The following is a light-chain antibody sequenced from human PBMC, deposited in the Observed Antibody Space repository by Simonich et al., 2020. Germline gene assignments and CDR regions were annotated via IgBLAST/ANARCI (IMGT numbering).Light chain of an antibody. Sequence: QSVLTQPPSVSAAPGQKVTISCSGSSSNIGNNYVSWYQQLPGTAPTLRIYDNNQRPAGIPARFSGSKSGTSATLGITGLQTGDEADYYCGTWDSSLSAVVFGGGTKLTVL. J-gene: IGLJ2*01. CDR1: SSNIGNNY. V-gene: IGLV1-51*01. CDR2: DNN. CDR3: GTWDSSLSAVV.